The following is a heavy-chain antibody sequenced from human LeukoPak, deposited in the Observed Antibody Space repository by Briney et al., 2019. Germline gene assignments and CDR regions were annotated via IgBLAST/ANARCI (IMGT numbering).Heavy chain of an antibody. V-gene: IGHV3-23*01. Sequence: QPGGSLRLSCAASGFTFSSYAMSWVRQAPGKGLEWVSAISGSGGSTYYADSVKGRFTISRDNPKNTLYLQMNSLRAEDTAVYYCAKEVVDYGSGSPHYFDYWGQGTLVTVSS. CDR1: GFTFSSYA. D-gene: IGHD3-10*01. J-gene: IGHJ4*02. CDR2: ISGSGGST. CDR3: AKEVVDYGSGSPHYFDY.